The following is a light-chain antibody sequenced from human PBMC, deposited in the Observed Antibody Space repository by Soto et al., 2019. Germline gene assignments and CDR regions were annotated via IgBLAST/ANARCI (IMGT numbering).Light chain of an antibody. CDR1: QPISSW. CDR3: QQASSFPHT. J-gene: IGKJ2*01. CDR2: AAS. V-gene: IGKV1-12*01. Sequence: DIQMTQSPSTVSASVGDGVTITCRASQPISSWLAWFRQRPVKAPELLIYAASTLHSGVPSRFSGSGSGTDFALTISVLQPEDFATYYCQQASSFPHTFGQGTRVDIK.